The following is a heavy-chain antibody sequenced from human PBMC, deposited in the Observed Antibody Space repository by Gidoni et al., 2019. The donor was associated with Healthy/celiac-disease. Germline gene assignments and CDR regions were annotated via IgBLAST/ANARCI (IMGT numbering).Heavy chain of an antibody. V-gene: IGHV4-59*01. CDR3: ASSEFYYSVDY. CDR2: IYSSGST. J-gene: IGHJ4*02. Sequence: QVQLQESGPGLVKPSETLTLTCTVTGGAISSYYWSWIRQPPGKGLEWIGYIYSSGSTNYHPSLKSRVPISVDTSKNQFSLKLSSVPAADTAVYYCASSEFYYSVDYWGQGTLVTVSS. CDR1: GGAISSYY. D-gene: IGHD2-8*01.